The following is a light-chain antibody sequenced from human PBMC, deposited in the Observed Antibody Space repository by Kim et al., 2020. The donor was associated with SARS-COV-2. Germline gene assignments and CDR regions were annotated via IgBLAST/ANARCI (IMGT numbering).Light chain of an antibody. Sequence: SVSPGGRATLSRRASLSVGSNVAWYQQKRGQPPRLLIHGASTRATGIPARFSGSGSGTEFTLTISSLQSEDFAVYYCQQYDNWKTFGEGTKVDIK. V-gene: IGKV3-15*01. J-gene: IGKJ1*01. CDR3: QQYDNWKT. CDR2: GAS. CDR1: LSVGSN.